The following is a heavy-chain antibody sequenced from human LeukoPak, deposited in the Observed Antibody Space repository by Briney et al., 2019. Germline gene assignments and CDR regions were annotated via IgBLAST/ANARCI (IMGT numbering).Heavy chain of an antibody. CDR1: GFTFSSSA. CDR2: ISNNGGYT. Sequence: GGSLRLSCAASGFTFSSSAMSWVRQAPGKGLEWVSAISNNGGYTYYADSVQGRFTISRDNSKSTLCLQMNSLRGEDTAVYYCVRGDLRLPRSTPDCWGQGTLVTVSS. V-gene: IGHV3-23*01. CDR3: VRGDLRLPRSTPDC. D-gene: IGHD5/OR15-5a*01. J-gene: IGHJ4*02.